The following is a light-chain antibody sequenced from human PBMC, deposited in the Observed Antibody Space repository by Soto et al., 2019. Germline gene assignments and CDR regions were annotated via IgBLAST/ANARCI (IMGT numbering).Light chain of an antibody. J-gene: IGKJ1*01. CDR2: AAS. CDR1: QRISNY. Sequence: DIQMTQSPSSLSASVGDRVTITCRASQRISNYLNWYQQKPGEAPTLLIYAASNLQNGVPSRFIGSGSGTPFTLTIRSLQPEDFATYYCQQSCRTPWTFCQGTQVEIK. CDR3: QQSCRTPWT. V-gene: IGKV1-39*01.